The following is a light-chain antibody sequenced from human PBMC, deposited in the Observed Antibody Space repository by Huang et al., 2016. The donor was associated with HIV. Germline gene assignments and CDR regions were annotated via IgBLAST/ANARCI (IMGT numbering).Light chain of an antibody. CDR3: HQYGTSVGT. Sequence: EIVLTQSPGTLSLSPGERVTLSCGASQTVSNNFLAWYQHKPGQAPRLLIYAASSRATGIPDRFSGSGSRRDFNLTISRLEPEDFAVYYCHQYGTSVGTFGPGTKVDVK. V-gene: IGKV3-20*01. CDR1: QTVSNNF. J-gene: IGKJ1*01. CDR2: AAS.